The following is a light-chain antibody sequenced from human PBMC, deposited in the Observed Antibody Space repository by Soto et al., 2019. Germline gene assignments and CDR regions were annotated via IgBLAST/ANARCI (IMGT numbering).Light chain of an antibody. J-gene: IGKJ1*01. Sequence: EVMLIQSPATLSMSPGERATLSCRASETVATNLAWYQQKPGQAPRLLISGASTRAAGISDRFRGGGSGTEFTLTITSLRSEDSGTYYCQQYFGWPPMTFGQGTKVDIK. CDR3: QQYFGWPPMT. V-gene: IGKV3-15*01. CDR1: ETVATN. CDR2: GAS.